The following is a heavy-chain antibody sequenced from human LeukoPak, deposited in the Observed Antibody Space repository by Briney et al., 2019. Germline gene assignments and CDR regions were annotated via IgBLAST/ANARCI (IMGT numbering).Heavy chain of an antibody. D-gene: IGHD3-16*01. CDR3: ASCLLWGYAPKFDY. Sequence: PGGSLKLSCAASGFTFSSYSMNWVRQAPGKGLEWVSYISSSSSTIYYADSVKGRFTISRDNAKKSLYLQMNSLRAEDTAVYYCASCLLWGYAPKFDYWGQGTLVTVSS. CDR2: ISSSSSTI. CDR1: GFTFSSYS. V-gene: IGHV3-48*01. J-gene: IGHJ4*02.